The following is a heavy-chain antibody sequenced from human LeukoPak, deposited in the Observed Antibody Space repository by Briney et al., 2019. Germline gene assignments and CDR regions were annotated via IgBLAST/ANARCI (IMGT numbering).Heavy chain of an antibody. CDR1: GGSISSSRYY. V-gene: IGHV4-39*07. Sequence: PSETLSLTCTVSGGSISSSRYYWGSIRQPPGTGLEWIGSIYYSGSTYYSPSLKSRVTISVDTSKNQFSLKLSSVTAADTAVYYCARVDSSSWIFDYWGQGTLVTVSS. CDR2: IYYSGST. D-gene: IGHD6-13*01. CDR3: ARVDSSSWIFDY. J-gene: IGHJ4*02.